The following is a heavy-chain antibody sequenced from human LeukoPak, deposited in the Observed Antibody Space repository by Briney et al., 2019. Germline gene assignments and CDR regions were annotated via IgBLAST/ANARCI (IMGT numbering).Heavy chain of an antibody. J-gene: IGHJ5*02. CDR3: ARCYDSSGYQLPFDP. Sequence: SETLSLTCTVSGGSISSYYWSWIRQPPGKGLEWIGYIYYSGSTNYSPSLKSRVTISVDTSKNQFSLKLSSVTAADTAVYYCARCYDSSGYQLPFDPWGQGTLVTVSS. V-gene: IGHV4-59*01. CDR2: IYYSGST. CDR1: GGSISSYY. D-gene: IGHD3-22*01.